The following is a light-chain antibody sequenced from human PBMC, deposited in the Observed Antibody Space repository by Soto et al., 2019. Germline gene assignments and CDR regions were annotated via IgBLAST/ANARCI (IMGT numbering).Light chain of an antibody. V-gene: IGKV1D-12*01. CDR1: QDISGW. CDR3: QQPISFPIT. CDR2: AAS. J-gene: IGKJ5*01. Sequence: DIQMTHPPSSVSASVGDRVTITCRASQDISGWLAWYQQKPGKAPKLLIYAASSLQSGVPSRFSGSGSGTDFSLTIRSLQPEDFATYYCQQPISFPITFGQGTRLEIK.